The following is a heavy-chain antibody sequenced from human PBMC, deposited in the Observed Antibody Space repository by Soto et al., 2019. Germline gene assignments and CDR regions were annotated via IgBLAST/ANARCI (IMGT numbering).Heavy chain of an antibody. CDR3: SRGTDLYKTGNC. CDR2: IHFSGTI. D-gene: IGHD1-1*01. CDR1: GWTSGDFY. J-gene: IGHJ4*02. Sequence: PSDPLSLTSDVYGWTSGDFYWSRIRQPPGKGLEWIGEIHFSGTINYNPSIMSRVTISIDTSKTQFSLELRSVTAADTAFYFCSRGTDLYKTGNCWGQGT. V-gene: IGHV4-34*01.